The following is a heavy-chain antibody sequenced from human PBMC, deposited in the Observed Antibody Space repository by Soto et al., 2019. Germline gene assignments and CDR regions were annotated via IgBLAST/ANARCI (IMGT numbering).Heavy chain of an antibody. CDR3: ATSPMVVIAIPFDY. CDR1: GGTFSMYS. D-gene: IGHD2-21*01. CDR2: IIPIFGTA. Sequence: LKGCCKDSGGTFSMYSIAWVRQAPGQGVEWMGGIIPIFGTANYAQKFQGRVTITADESTCTAYMELSSLRSEDTAVYYCATSPMVVIAIPFDYWGQGTLVTVSS. V-gene: IGHV1-69*01. J-gene: IGHJ4*02.